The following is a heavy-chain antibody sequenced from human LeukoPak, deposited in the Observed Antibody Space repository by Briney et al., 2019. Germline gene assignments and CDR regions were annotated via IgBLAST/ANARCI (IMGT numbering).Heavy chain of an antibody. Sequence: SETLSLTCTVSGGSIRSTSYSWGWIRQPPGKGLEWIASLHYTGTTFYNPSLKIRVTISVDTSKNQFSLRLSSVTAADTAIYYCARTGGSFYFYYYMDVWGKGTTVTVSS. V-gene: IGHV4-39*07. CDR2: LHYTGTT. CDR1: GGSIRSTSYS. D-gene: IGHD1-26*01. CDR3: ARTGGSFYFYYYMDV. J-gene: IGHJ6*03.